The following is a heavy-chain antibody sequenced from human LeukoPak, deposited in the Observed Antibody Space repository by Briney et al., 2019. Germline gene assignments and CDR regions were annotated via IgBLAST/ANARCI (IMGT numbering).Heavy chain of an antibody. D-gene: IGHD3-22*01. J-gene: IGHJ3*02. CDR2: INPNSGGT. V-gene: IGHV1-2*02. CDR3: ARKYYCDSSGYYYDDAFDI. Sequence: ASVKVSCKASGYTFTGYYMHWVRQAPGQGLEWMGWINPNSGGTNYALNFQGRVTMTRDTSISTAYMELSRLRSDDTAVYYCARKYYCDSSGYYYDDAFDIWGQGTMVTVSS. CDR1: GYTFTGYY.